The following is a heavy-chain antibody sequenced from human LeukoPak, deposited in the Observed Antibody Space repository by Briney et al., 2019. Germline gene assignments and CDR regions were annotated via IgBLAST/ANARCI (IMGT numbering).Heavy chain of an antibody. V-gene: IGHV3-11*01. CDR3: AIRREGNMAWGDGMDV. Sequence: GGSLRLSCAASGFTFSDYYMSWIRQAPGKGLEWVSYISSSGSTIYYADSVKGRFTISRDNAKNSLYLQMNSLRAEDTAVYYCAIRREGNMAWGDGMDVWGQGTTVTVSS. D-gene: IGHD3-16*01. CDR1: GFTFSDYY. J-gene: IGHJ6*02. CDR2: ISSSGSTI.